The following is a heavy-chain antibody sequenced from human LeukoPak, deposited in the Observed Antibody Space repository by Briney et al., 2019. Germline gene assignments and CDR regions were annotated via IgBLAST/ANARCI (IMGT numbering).Heavy chain of an antibody. CDR2: IIPIFGTA. CDR1: GGTFSSYA. J-gene: IGHJ6*02. CDR3: AREGKYSSSSSFNYYYYGMDV. V-gene: IGHV1-69*01. Sequence: SVKVFCKASGGTFSSYAISWVRQAPGQGLEWMGGIIPIFGTANYAQKFQGRVTITAGESTSTAYMELSSLRSEDTAVCYCAREGKYSSSSSFNYYYYGMDVWGQGTTVTVSS. D-gene: IGHD6-6*01.